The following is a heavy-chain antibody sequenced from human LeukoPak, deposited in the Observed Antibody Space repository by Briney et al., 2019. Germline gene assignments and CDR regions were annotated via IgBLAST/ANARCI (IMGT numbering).Heavy chain of an antibody. CDR2: IYHSGST. Sequence: PSETLSLTCTVSGGSISSSSYYWGWIRQPPGKGLEWIGSIYHSGSTYYNPSLKSRVTISVDTSKNQFSLKLSSVTAADTAVYYCARGEITMIDYWGQGTLVTVSS. CDR1: GGSISSSSYY. J-gene: IGHJ4*02. D-gene: IGHD3-22*01. V-gene: IGHV4-39*07. CDR3: ARGEITMIDY.